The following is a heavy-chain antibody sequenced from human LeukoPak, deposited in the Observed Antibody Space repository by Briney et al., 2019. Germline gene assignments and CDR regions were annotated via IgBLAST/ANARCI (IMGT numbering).Heavy chain of an antibody. CDR1: GYTFSGYY. CDR3: ARGPDPRRYSSGWYAPFDY. D-gene: IGHD6-19*01. J-gene: IGHJ4*02. Sequence: ASVKVSCKASGYTFSGYYMHWVRQAPGQGLEWMGWISAYNGNTNYAQKLQGRVTMTTDTSTSTAYMELRSLRSGDTAVYYCARGPDPRRYSSGWYAPFDYWGQGTLVTVSS. V-gene: IGHV1-18*04. CDR2: ISAYNGNT.